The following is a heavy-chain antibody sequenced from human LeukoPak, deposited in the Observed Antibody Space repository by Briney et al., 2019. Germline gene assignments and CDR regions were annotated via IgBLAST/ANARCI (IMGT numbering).Heavy chain of an antibody. J-gene: IGHJ4*02. V-gene: IGHV4-59*01. CDR1: GGSITIYY. D-gene: IGHD6-13*01. CDR2: IYYSGST. Sequence: SETLSLICTVSGGSITIYYWSWIRQPPGKGLEWIGYIYYSGSTNYNPSLRSRVTISVDTSKNQFSLKLSSVTAADTAVYYCARQDNCSWFDYWGQATLVTVSS. CDR3: ARQDNCSWFDY.